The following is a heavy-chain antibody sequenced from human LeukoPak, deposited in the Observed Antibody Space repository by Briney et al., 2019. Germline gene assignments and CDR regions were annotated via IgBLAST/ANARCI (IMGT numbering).Heavy chain of an antibody. CDR1: GFTFSSYW. Sequence: GGSLRLSCAVSGFTFSSYWMSWVRQAPGKGLEWVANIKHDGSEKYYVDSVKGRFTISRDNAKNSLYLQMNSLRAEDTAVYYCARVPLYDSSYYTDVWGKGTTVTVSS. CDR2: IKHDGSEK. D-gene: IGHD3-3*01. J-gene: IGHJ6*03. V-gene: IGHV3-7*01. CDR3: ARVPLYDSSYYTDV.